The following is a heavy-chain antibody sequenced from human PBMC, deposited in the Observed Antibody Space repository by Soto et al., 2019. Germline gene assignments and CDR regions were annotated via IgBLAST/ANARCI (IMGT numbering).Heavy chain of an antibody. Sequence: VSVKVSCKTSGYTFSEYDLNWVRQAPGQGLEYMGWVSPENRNAGYAPQFRGRVSMTTDTSISTAYLELTNLTYEETAVYYCEVSTGFWGQGSRGTVSS. V-gene: IGHV1-8*01. J-gene: IGHJ4*02. CDR3: EVSTGF. D-gene: IGHD1-1*01. CDR1: GYTFSEYD. CDR2: VSPENRNA.